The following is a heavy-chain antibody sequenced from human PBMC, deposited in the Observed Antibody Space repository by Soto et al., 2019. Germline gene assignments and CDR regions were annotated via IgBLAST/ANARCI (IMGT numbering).Heavy chain of an antibody. D-gene: IGHD3-10*01. V-gene: IGHV1-69*13. Sequence: SVKVSCKASGGTFSSYAISWVRQAPGQGLEWMGGIIPIFGTANYAQKFQGRVTITADESTSTAYMELSSLRSEDTAVYYCTRGGLAMVRGVRYYYYYYMDVWGKGTTVTVSS. J-gene: IGHJ6*03. CDR1: GGTFSSYA. CDR3: TRGGLAMVRGVRYYYYYYMDV. CDR2: IIPIFGTA.